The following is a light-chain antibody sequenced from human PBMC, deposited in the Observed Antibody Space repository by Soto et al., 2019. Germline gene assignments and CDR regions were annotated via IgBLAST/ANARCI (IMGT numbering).Light chain of an antibody. CDR3: QQANSFPPFT. CDR1: QGIRSW. V-gene: IGKV1D-12*01. Sequence: IQMTQSPSSVSASVGDRVTITCRASQGIRSWLAWYQQKPGKAPKLLIYAASSLQSGVPSRFSGSGSGTDFTLTISSLQPEDFATYYCQQANSFPPFTFGPGTKVDIK. J-gene: IGKJ3*01. CDR2: AAS.